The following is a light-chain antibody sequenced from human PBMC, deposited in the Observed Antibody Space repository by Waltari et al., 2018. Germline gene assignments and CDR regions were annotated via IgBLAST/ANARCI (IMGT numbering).Light chain of an antibody. V-gene: IGLV1-51*02. CDR3: ATWDKSLSGWV. Sequence: QSVLTQPPSLSAAPRQKVTISCSGNNSNIGSNYVSWYRQLPGTAPKLLIYENNKRPSGFPDRFSCSKSGTSATLGITGLQTGDEADYYCATWDKSLSGWVFGGGTKLTVL. CDR1: NSNIGSNY. J-gene: IGLJ3*02. CDR2: ENN.